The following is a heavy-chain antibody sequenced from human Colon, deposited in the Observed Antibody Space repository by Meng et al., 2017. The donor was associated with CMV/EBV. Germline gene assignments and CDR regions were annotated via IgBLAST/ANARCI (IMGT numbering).Heavy chain of an antibody. CDR2: ISSSSSYI. D-gene: IGHD2-2*02. CDR3: ARDSLGFGVVVPAAIGWFDP. CDR1: GFSFRTFD. Sequence: GESLKISCAASGFSFRTFDMSWVRRAPGKGLEWVSSISSSSSYIYYADSVKGRFTISRDNAKNSLYLQMNSLRAEDTAVYYCARDSLGFGVVVPAAIGWFDPWGQGTLVTVSS. J-gene: IGHJ5*02. V-gene: IGHV3-21*01.